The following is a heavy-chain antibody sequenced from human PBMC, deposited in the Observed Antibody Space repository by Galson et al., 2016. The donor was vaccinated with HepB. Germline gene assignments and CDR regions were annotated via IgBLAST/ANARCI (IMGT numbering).Heavy chain of an antibody. CDR3: ARWGTYSEKHAFDI. V-gene: IGHV4-59*01. J-gene: IGHJ3*02. Sequence: SETLSLTCTVSDDSISNYYWNWIRQPPGKGLEWIGYIHYSGSSKCYPPLKSRVTMSVDTSKNQFSLRLSSVTAADTAVYYCARWGTYSEKHAFDIWGQGTMVTVSS. D-gene: IGHD3-16*01. CDR2: IHYSGSS. CDR1: DDSISNYY.